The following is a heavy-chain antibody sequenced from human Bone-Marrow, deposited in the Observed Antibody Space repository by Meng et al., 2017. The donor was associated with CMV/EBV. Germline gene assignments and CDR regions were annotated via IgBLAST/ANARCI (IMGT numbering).Heavy chain of an antibody. J-gene: IGHJ4*02. CDR1: GFTFSSYS. V-gene: IGHV3-21*01. D-gene: IGHD2-2*01. CDR2: ISSSGTYI. Sequence: GGSLRLSCAASGFTFSSYSMNWVRQAPGKGLEWVSSISSSGTYIYYADSVKGRFTISRDNAKNSLYLQMNSLRAEDTAVYYCARDADIVVVPAYFDYWGQGTLVTVSS. CDR3: ARDADIVVVPAYFDY.